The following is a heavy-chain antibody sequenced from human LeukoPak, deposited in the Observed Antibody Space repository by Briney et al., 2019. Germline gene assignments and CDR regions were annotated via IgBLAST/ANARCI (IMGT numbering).Heavy chain of an antibody. CDR1: GYTFTSYG. V-gene: IGHV1-18*01. CDR2: ISAYNGNT. Sequence: ASVKVSCKASGYTFTSYGISWVRQAPGQGLEWMGWISAYNGNTNYAQKLQGRVTMTTDTSTSTAYMELRSLRSDDTAVYYCARNGRSWNYYYYMDVWGKGTTVTISS. J-gene: IGHJ6*03. D-gene: IGHD1-26*01. CDR3: ARNGRSWNYYYYMDV.